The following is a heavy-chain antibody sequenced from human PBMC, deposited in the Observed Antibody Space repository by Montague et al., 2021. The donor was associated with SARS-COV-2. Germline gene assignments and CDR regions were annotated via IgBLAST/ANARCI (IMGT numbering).Heavy chain of an antibody. CDR3: ARAAHDYGDYDY. V-gene: IGHV3-21*01. CDR2: IGSSSTYI. Sequence: SLRLSCSASGFTFSRYSMNWVRQAPGKGLEWVSAIGSSSTYILHXDSVKGRFTISRDNAKNSLYLQMNSLRAEDTAVYYCARAAHDYGDYDYWGQGTLGTVSS. J-gene: IGHJ4*02. CDR1: GFTFSRYS. D-gene: IGHD4-17*01.